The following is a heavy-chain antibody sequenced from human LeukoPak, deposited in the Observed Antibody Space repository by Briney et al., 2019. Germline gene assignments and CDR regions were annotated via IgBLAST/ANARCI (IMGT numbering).Heavy chain of an antibody. CDR2: IYPGDSDT. CDR1: GYSFTSYW. J-gene: IGHJ6*02. D-gene: IGHD3-10*01. CDR3: ARHHYYGSGAHPYYGMDV. Sequence: GESLKISCKGSGYSFTSYWIGWVRQMPGKGLEWMGIIYPGDSDTRYSPSFQGQVTISAAKSISTAYLQWSSLKASDTAMYYCARHHYYGSGAHPYYGMDVWGQGTTVTVSS. V-gene: IGHV5-51*01.